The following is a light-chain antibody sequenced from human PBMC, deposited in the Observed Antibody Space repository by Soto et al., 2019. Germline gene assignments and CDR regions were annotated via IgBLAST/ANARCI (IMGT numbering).Light chain of an antibody. V-gene: IGKV1-16*01. Sequence: DIQVTQSPSSLSASVGARVTITYQTSQGIRHQLAWFQLKPGKASKSLIYAASSLQSGGTSRFRGSGSERDFTLTISSLQPEDFATYYCQQYNDYPLTFGGGTKVEI. CDR3: QQYNDYPLT. J-gene: IGKJ4*01. CDR2: AAS. CDR1: QGIRHQ.